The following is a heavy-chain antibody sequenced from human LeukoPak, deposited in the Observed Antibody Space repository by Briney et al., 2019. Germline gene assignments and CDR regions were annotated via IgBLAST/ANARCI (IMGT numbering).Heavy chain of an antibody. V-gene: IGHV3-7*01. D-gene: IGHD2-2*01. Sequence: GGSLRLSCAASGLTFSNYWMGWVRQAPGKGLEWVANIKEDGNEKYYVDSVKGRFTISRDNAKKLLYLQMNSLRAEDTAVYYCARDRSRFYYWGQGTLVTVSS. CDR3: ARDRSRFYY. J-gene: IGHJ4*02. CDR1: GLTFSNYW. CDR2: IKEDGNEK.